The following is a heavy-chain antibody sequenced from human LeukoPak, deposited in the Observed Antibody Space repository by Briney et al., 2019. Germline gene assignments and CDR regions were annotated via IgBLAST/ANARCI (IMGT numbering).Heavy chain of an antibody. CDR1: GFTFSSYG. CDR2: ISYDGSNK. J-gene: IGHJ5*02. CDR3: VRGSGGDGYKHWGDS. V-gene: IGHV3-30*03. Sequence: GGSLRLSCAASGFTFSSYGMHWVRQAPGKGLEWVAVISYDGSNKYYADSVKGRFTISRDNSKNTLYLQMNSLRAEDTAVYYCVRGSGGDGYKHWGDSWGQGTLVIVSS. D-gene: IGHD5-24*01.